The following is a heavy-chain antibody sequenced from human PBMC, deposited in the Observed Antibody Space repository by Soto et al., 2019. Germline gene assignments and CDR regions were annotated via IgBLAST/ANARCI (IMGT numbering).Heavy chain of an antibody. J-gene: IGHJ4*02. CDR1: GFTFSDHY. V-gene: IGHV3-72*01. CDR2: TRNKANSYTT. Sequence: GGSLRLSCAASGFTFSDHYMDWVRQAPGKGLEWVGRTRNKANSYTTEYAASVKGRFTISRDDSKNSLYLQMNSLKTEDTAVYYCTLVLLWFGESYDWGQGTLVTVSS. D-gene: IGHD3-10*01. CDR3: TLVLLWFGESYD.